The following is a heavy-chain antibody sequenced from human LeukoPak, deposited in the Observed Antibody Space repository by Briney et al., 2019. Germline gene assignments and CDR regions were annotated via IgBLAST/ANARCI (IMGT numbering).Heavy chain of an antibody. J-gene: IGHJ3*02. D-gene: IGHD3-22*01. V-gene: IGHV1-2*02. CDR1: GYTFTGYY. CDR3: ARGGERYYEPFDI. CDR2: INPNSGGT. Sequence: ASVKVSCKASGYTFTGYYMHWVRQAPGQGLEWMGWINPNSGGTNYAQKFQGRVTMTRDTSISTAYMELSRLRSDDAAVYYCARGGERYYEPFDIWGQGTMVTVSS.